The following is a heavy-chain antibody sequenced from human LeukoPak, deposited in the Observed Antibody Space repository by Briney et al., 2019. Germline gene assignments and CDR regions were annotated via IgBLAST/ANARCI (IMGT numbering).Heavy chain of an antibody. CDR3: ASPMGGTVAFDI. Sequence: SVKVSCKASGYTFTSYGISWVRQAPGQGLEWMGGIIPIFGTANYAQKFQGRVTITADESTSTAYMELSSLRSEDTAVYYCASPMGGTVAFDIWGQGTMVTVSS. CDR2: IIPIFGTA. J-gene: IGHJ3*02. D-gene: IGHD3-10*01. CDR1: GYTFTSYG. V-gene: IGHV1-69*13.